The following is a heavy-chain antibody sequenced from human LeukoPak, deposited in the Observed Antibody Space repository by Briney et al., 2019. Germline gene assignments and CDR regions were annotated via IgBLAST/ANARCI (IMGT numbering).Heavy chain of an antibody. CDR3: ARGGNYAPFDY. D-gene: IGHD1-26*01. Sequence: GGSLRLSCVVSGFTSINEEMNWVRQAPGKGLEWIAYISNTGSLIHYRDSVKGRFTISRDNAQSSLFLQMNSLRPDDTAIYYCARGGNYAPFDYWGQGALVAVSS. CDR1: GFTSINEE. V-gene: IGHV3-48*03. J-gene: IGHJ4*02. CDR2: ISNTGSLI.